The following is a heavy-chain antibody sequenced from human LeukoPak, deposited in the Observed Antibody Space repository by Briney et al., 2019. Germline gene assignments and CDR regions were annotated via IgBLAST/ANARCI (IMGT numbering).Heavy chain of an antibody. CDR3: ARKFYSSSWSGPDAFDI. CDR1: GGSFSGYY. CDR2: INHSGST. Sequence: PSETLSLTCAVYGGSFSGYYWSWIRQPPGKGLEWIGEINHSGSTNYNPSLKSRVTISVDTSKNQFSLKLSSVTAADTAVYYCARKFYSSSWSGPDAFDIWGQGTMVTVSS. D-gene: IGHD6-13*01. J-gene: IGHJ3*02. V-gene: IGHV4-34*01.